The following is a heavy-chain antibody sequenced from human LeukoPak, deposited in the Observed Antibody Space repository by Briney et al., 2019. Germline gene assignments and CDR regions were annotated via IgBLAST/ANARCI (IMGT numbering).Heavy chain of an antibody. CDR3: AEGWFFDY. Sequence: SGGSLRLSCAASGFTFSSYWMSWVRQAPGKGLEWVANIKQDGSEKYYVDSVKGRFTISGDNSKNTLYLQMNSLRAEDTAVYYCAEGWFFDYWGQGTLVTVSS. CDR2: IKQDGSEK. D-gene: IGHD3-10*01. CDR1: GFTFSSYW. V-gene: IGHV3-7*03. J-gene: IGHJ4*02.